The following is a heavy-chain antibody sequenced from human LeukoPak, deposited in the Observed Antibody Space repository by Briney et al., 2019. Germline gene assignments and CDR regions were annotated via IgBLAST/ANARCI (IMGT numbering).Heavy chain of an antibody. D-gene: IGHD5-12*01. CDR1: GFTFSTYT. CDR3: AKPDNIDPLDSYDN. J-gene: IGHJ4*02. Sequence: GGSLRLSCAASGFTFSTYTKSWGPQAPGKGLEWVSVMSGSGDRIFYADSVKGRFTISRDNSKNTLYLQMNSLTGEDMAVYYCAKPDNIDPLDSYDNWGQGTLVTVSS. V-gene: IGHV3-23*01. CDR2: MSGSGDRI.